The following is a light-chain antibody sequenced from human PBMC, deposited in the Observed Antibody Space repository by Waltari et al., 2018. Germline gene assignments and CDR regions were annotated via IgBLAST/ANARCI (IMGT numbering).Light chain of an antibody. Sequence: QSALTQPASVSGSPGQSITISCTGTSRDVGSYNLVSWYQQHPGKAPKLMIYEGNKRSSGVSNRFSGYKSGNTASLTISGLQGEDEADYHCCSYAGSNTFVVFGGGTKLTVL. V-gene: IGLV2-23*03. J-gene: IGLJ3*02. CDR3: CSYAGSNTFVV. CDR1: SRDVGSYNL. CDR2: EGN.